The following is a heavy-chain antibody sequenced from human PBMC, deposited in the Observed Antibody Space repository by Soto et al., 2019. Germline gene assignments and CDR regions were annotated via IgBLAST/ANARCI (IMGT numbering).Heavy chain of an antibody. CDR3: AKDTTGRYDSLLDY. J-gene: IGHJ4*02. D-gene: IGHD3-22*01. Sequence: GGSLRLSCAASGFTFSSYAMSWVRQAPGKGLEWASAISGSGGSTYYADSVKGRFTISRDNSKNTLYLQMNSLRAEDTAVYYCAKDTTGRYDSLLDYWGQGTLVTV. CDR2: ISGSGGST. V-gene: IGHV3-23*01. CDR1: GFTFSSYA.